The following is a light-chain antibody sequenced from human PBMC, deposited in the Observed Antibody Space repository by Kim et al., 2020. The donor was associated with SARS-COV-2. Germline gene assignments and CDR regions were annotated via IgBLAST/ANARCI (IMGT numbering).Light chain of an antibody. CDR3: QHYGSSPT. CDR2: GTS. V-gene: IGKV3-20*01. CDR1: QSVRTNY. Sequence: LSPGDRATLSCRASQSVRTNYLAWYQQRPGRAPTVLIYGTSNRATGIPDRFSGSGSGTDFTLTISSLDPEDFGVYYCQHYGSSPTFGQGTKVDIK. J-gene: IGKJ1*01.